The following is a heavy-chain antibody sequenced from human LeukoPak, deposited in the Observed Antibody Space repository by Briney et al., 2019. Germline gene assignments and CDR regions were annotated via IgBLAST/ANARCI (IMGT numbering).Heavy chain of an antibody. CDR2: IYSGGST. J-gene: IGHJ4*02. V-gene: IGHV3-66*01. Sequence: HPGGSLRLSCAASGFTVSSNYMSWVRQAPGKGLEWVSVIYSGGSTYYADSVKGRFTISRDNSKNTLYLQMNSLRAEDTAVYYCASVSSNYFDCWGQGTLVTVSS. D-gene: IGHD5/OR15-5a*01. CDR1: GFTVSSNY. CDR3: ASVSSNYFDC.